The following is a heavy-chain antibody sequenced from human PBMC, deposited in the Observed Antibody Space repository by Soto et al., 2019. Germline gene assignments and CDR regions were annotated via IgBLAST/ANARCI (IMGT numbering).Heavy chain of an antibody. CDR3: ARGNAFDI. J-gene: IGHJ3*02. Sequence: QLQLVQSGAEVKKPGSSVKVSCKASGGTFSSFTVNWVRQAPGQGLEWMGGFMPILGAANYAPKFQGRVTINADESTNTGYMELSSLRSEDTAVYYCARGNAFDIWGQGTMVTVS. CDR1: GGTFSSFT. V-gene: IGHV1-69*01. CDR2: FMPILGAA.